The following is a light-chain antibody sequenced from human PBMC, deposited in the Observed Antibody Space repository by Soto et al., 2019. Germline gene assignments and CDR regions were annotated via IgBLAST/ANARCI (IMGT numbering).Light chain of an antibody. CDR1: SSDVGVYNY. CDR2: EVS. J-gene: IGLJ2*01. CDR3: SSYAGSNNFVV. Sequence: QSVLPQPPSASGSPGQSVTISCTGTSSDVGVYNYVSWYQQHPGKAPKLMIYEVSKRPSGVPERFSGSKSGNTASLTVSGLQAEDEDDYYCSSYAGSNNFVVFGGGTKLTVL. V-gene: IGLV2-8*01.